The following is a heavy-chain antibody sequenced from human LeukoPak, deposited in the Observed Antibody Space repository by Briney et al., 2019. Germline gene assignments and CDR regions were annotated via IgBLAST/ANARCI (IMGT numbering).Heavy chain of an antibody. D-gene: IGHD2-15*01. CDR2: ISYDGSNK. CDR3: ARARQYCSGGSCYFVNYYYGMDV. CDR1: GFTFSSYA. J-gene: IGHJ6*02. Sequence: PGGSLRLSCAASGFTFSSYAMHWVRQAPGKGLEWVAVISYDGSNKYYADSVKGRFTISRDNSKNTLYLQMNSLRAEDTAVYYRARARQYCSGGSCYFVNYYYGMDVWGQGTTVTVSS. V-gene: IGHV3-30-3*01.